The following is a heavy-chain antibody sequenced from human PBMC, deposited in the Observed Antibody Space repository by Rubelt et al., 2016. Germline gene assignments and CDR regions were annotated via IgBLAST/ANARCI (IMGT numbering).Heavy chain of an antibody. CDR3: TRHIEESSGYNDY. CDR1: GFTFSSYA. Sequence: GGSLRLSCAASGFTFSSYAMTWVRQAPGKGLEWVSAISGSGGSTYYADSVKGRFTISRDNSKNTLYLQMNSLRAEDTAVYYCTRHIEESSGYNDYWGQGTLVTVSS. J-gene: IGHJ4*02. CDR2: ISGSGGST. D-gene: IGHD3-22*01. V-gene: IGHV3-23*01.